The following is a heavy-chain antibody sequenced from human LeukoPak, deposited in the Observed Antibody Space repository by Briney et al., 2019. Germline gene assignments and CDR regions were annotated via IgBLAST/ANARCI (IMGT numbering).Heavy chain of an antibody. V-gene: IGHV4/OR15-8*02. Sequence: SETLSLTCAVSGDSITIRDCWSWVRQPPERGLEWIGEFCLDGRIHYNPSLKSRITISMDRSKAQFSLRLISVAAADTATYFCASQGGVRNDYWGQGILVSVSS. CDR2: FCLDGRI. J-gene: IGHJ4*02. CDR1: GDSITIRDC. CDR3: ASQGGVRNDY. D-gene: IGHD1-1*01.